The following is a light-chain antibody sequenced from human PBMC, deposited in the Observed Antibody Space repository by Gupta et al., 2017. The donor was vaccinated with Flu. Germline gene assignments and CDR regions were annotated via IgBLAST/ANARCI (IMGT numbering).Light chain of an antibody. CDR3: QQYNSYTGT. J-gene: IGKJ1*01. Sequence: DVQMTQSPSTLSSSVGDRVTITCRASQSITGWLAWYQQKPGKAPKLLIYKTSILESGVPSRFSGSGSGTEFTLTISSLQPDDFATYYCQQYNSYTGTFGQGTKVEIK. CDR2: KTS. CDR1: QSITGW. V-gene: IGKV1-5*03.